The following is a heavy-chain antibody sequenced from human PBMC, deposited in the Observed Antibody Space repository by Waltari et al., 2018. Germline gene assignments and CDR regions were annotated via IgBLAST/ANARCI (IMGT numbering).Heavy chain of an antibody. CDR1: GFTFSSYA. V-gene: IGHV3-23*01. J-gene: IGHJ4*02. D-gene: IGHD6-19*01. CDR2: ISGSGGST. CDR3: AKDRDSSGWDNFDY. Sequence: VQLLESGGGLVQRGGSLRLSCAASGFTFSSYAMSWVRQAPGKGLEWVSAISGSGGSTYYADSVKGRFTISRDNSKNTLYLQMNSLRVEDTAAYCCAKDRDSSGWDNFDYWGQGTLVIVSS.